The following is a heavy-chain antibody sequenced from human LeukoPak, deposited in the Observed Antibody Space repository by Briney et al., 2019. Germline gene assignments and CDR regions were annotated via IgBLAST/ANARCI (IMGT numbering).Heavy chain of an antibody. CDR2: IGGSGSFI. V-gene: IGHV3-48*01. Sequence: LPGGSLRLSCAASGFTFRTYSINWVRQAPGKGLEWVASIGGSGSFIYYAESVKGRFTISRDNAKNSVYLQLSSLRVEDTAVYYCARLATWDYYYMDVWGTGTTVIVSS. J-gene: IGHJ6*03. CDR3: ARLATWDYYYMDV. D-gene: IGHD3-3*02. CDR1: GFTFRTYS.